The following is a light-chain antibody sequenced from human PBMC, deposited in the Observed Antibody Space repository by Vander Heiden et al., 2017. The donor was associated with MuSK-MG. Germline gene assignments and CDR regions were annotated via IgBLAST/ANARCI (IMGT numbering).Light chain of an antibody. CDR1: QSISSY. CDR2: ASS. V-gene: IGKV1-39*01. CDR3: QQGLSTPT. Sequence: DIQMTQSPSSLSASVGDRVTITCRASQSISSYLNWYQQIPGKAPKLLIYASSSLQSGVPSRFSGSGFGTDFTLTISRLQPEDFATYYCQQGLSTPTFGQGTRLEIK. J-gene: IGKJ5*01.